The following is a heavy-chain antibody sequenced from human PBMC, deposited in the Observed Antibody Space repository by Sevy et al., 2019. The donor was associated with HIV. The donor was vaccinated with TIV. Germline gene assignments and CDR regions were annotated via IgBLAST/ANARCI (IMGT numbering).Heavy chain of an antibody. CDR2: IKQDGSEK. CDR1: GFTFSSYW. Sequence: GGCLRLSCAASGFTFSSYWMSWVRQAPGKGLEWVANIKQDGSEKYYVDSVKGRFTISRDNAKNSLYLQMSSLRAEDTAVYCCARWGSSSPGWAFWGQGTLVTVSS. J-gene: IGHJ4*02. D-gene: IGHD6-6*01. CDR3: ARWGSSSPGWAF. V-gene: IGHV3-7*01.